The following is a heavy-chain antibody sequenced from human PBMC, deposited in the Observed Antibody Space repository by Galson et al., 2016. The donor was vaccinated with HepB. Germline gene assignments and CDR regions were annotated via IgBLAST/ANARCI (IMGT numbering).Heavy chain of an antibody. CDR1: GGSFITNG. CDR2: IIPIFGRA. Sequence: SVKVSCKASGGSFITNGINWMRQAPGQGLEWMGGIIPIFGRADYAQKFQGRVMITADESTDTAYLELSRLRFEDTAVYYCARDMGNIRGYYYYGMDVWGHGTMVTVSS. CDR3: ARDMGNIRGYYYYGMDV. D-gene: IGHD3-10*01. V-gene: IGHV1-69*13. J-gene: IGHJ6*02.